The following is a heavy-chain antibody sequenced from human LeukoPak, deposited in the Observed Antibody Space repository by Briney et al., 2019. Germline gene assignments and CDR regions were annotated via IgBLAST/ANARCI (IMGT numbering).Heavy chain of an antibody. CDR2: IKQDGGEK. J-gene: IGHJ4*02. D-gene: IGHD1-26*01. Sequence: GGSLRLSCAASGFTFSSYAMSWVRQAPGKGLEWVANIKQDGGEKYYVDSVKGRFTISRDNAMNSLCLQMNSLKAEDTAVYYCARDHLIVGTTPPDYWGQGTLVIVSS. V-gene: IGHV3-7*01. CDR1: GFTFSSYA. CDR3: ARDHLIVGTTPPDY.